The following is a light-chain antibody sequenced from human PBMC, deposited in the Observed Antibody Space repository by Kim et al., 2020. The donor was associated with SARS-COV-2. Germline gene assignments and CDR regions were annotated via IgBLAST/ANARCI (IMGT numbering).Light chain of an antibody. CDR1: SLRSYY. V-gene: IGLV3-19*01. J-gene: IGLJ2*01. CDR3: QSRDSGGNVL. Sequence: SSELTQHPAVSVALGQTVRITCQGDSLRSYYATWYQQRPRQAPVLVIYGRNNRPSGIPDRFSGSSSGNTASLTISGAQAEDEADFYCQSRDSGGNVLFGGGTQLTVL. CDR2: GRN.